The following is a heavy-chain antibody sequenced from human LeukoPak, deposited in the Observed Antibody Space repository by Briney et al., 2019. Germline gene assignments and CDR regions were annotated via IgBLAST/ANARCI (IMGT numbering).Heavy chain of an antibody. CDR3: ARDTMGISHYYYMDV. CDR2: ISSSGSTI. CDR1: GFTFSSYA. Sequence: GGSLRLSCAASGFTFSSYAMHWVRQAPGKGLEWVSYISSSGSTIYYADSVKGRFTISRDNAKNSLYLQMNSLRAEDTAVYYCARDTMGISHYYYMDVWGKGTTVTVSS. J-gene: IGHJ6*03. V-gene: IGHV3-48*04. D-gene: IGHD3-3*01.